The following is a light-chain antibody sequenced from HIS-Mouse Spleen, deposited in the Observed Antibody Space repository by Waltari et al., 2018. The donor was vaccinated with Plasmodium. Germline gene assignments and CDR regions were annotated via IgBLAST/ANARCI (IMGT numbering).Light chain of an antibody. CDR3: CSYAGSRV. Sequence: QSALTQPASVSGSPGQSITLPCPGTSSAVGRYNLVSWYQQHPGKAPKRMIYEGSKRPSGVSNRFSGSKSGNTASLTISGLQAEDEADYYCCSYAGSRVFGGGTKLTVL. J-gene: IGLJ2*01. CDR1: SSAVGRYNL. CDR2: EGS. V-gene: IGLV2-23*01.